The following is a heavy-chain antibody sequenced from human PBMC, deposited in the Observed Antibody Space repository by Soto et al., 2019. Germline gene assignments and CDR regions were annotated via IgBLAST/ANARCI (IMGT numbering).Heavy chain of an antibody. Sequence: ASVKVSCKASGYTFTSYGISWVRQAPGQGLEWMGWINPNSGGTNYAQKFQGWVTMTRDTSISTAYMELSRLRSDDTAVYYCARGGRTIVLVPAAIIQFDYWGQGTLVTVSS. CDR3: ARGGRTIVLVPAAIIQFDY. V-gene: IGHV1-2*04. CDR2: INPNSGGT. D-gene: IGHD2-2*01. J-gene: IGHJ4*02. CDR1: GYTFTSYG.